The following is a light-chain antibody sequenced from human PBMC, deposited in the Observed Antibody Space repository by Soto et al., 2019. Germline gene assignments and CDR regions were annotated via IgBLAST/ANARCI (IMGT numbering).Light chain of an antibody. J-gene: IGKJ3*01. CDR2: LGS. Sequence: DLVMTQSPLSLPVTPGEPASISCRSSQSLLHSNGHNYLDWYLQKPGQSPQLLFYLGSIRASGVSDRFSGSGSGTDFTLKISRVEAEDVGLYYCMQNLQTPFTFGPGTRVDV. CDR1: QSLLHSNGHNY. V-gene: IGKV2-28*01. CDR3: MQNLQTPFT.